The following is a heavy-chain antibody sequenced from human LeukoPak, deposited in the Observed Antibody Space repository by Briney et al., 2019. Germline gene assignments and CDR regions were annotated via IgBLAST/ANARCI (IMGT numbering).Heavy chain of an antibody. V-gene: IGHV3-30*18. CDR2: ISYDGSNK. J-gene: IGHJ3*02. Sequence: GRSLRLSCAASGFTFSSYGMHWVRQAPGKGLEWVAVISYDGSNKYYADSVKGRLTISRDNSKNTLYLQMNSLRAEDTAVYYCAKEGYADAFDIWGQGTMVTVSS. D-gene: IGHD1-1*01. CDR3: AKEGYADAFDI. CDR1: GFTFSSYG.